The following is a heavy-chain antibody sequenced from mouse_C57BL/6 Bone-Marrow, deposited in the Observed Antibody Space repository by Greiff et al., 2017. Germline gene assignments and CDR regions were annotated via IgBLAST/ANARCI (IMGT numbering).Heavy chain of an antibody. Sequence: QVQLPPPGAELVQPGASVKLSCKASGYTFTSYWMQWVKQRPGHGLEWIGEIDPSDSYTNYNQKFKGKATLTVDTSSSTAYMQLSSLTSEDSAVYYCARGGVTTVVGGDYFDYWGQGTTLTVSS. J-gene: IGHJ2*01. V-gene: IGHV1-50*01. CDR3: ARGGVTTVVGGDYFDY. CDR2: IDPSDSYT. CDR1: GYTFTSYW. D-gene: IGHD1-1*01.